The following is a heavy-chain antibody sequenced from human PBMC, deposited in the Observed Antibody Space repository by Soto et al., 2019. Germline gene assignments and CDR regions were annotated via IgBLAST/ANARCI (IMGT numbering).Heavy chain of an antibody. CDR1: GYXFTNYW. Sequence: EXLKISCKCSGYXFTNYWVIWVRHMPGKGLECMGRIDPSYSYTSYSPSFQGHVTISADKSINTAYLQLSSMKASDTAMYYCARFRTTVYGMDVWGQGTTGTVSS. J-gene: IGHJ6*02. CDR3: ARFRTTVYGMDV. CDR2: IDPSYSYT. D-gene: IGHD4-17*01. V-gene: IGHV5-10-1*01.